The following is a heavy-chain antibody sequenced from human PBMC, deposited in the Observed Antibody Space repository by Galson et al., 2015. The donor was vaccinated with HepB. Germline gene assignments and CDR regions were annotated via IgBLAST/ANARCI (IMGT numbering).Heavy chain of an antibody. J-gene: IGHJ4*02. Sequence: SVKVSCKASGYTFTGYYMHWVRQAPGQGLEWMGRINPNSGGTNYAQKFQGRVTMTRDTSISTAYMELSRLRSDDTAVYYCARGDYSNYGAQFNYWGQGTLVTVSS. CDR2: INPNSGGT. CDR3: ARGDYSNYGAQFNY. CDR1: GYTFTGYY. D-gene: IGHD4-11*01. V-gene: IGHV1-2*06.